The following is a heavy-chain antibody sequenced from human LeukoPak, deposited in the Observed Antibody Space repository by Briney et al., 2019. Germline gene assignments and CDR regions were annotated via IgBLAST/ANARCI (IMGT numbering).Heavy chain of an antibody. CDR2: IIPIFGAA. CDR1: GGTFSSYA. J-gene: IGHJ4*02. D-gene: IGHD2-15*01. CDR3: ATQGEKTHQSSGGSCYSLDY. Sequence: GASVKVSCKASGGTFSSYAISWVRQAPGQGVEWMGGIIPIFGAANYAQKFQGRVTITTDESTSTAYMELSSLRSEDTAVYYCATQGEKTHQSSGGSCYSLDYWGQGTLVTVSS. V-gene: IGHV1-69*05.